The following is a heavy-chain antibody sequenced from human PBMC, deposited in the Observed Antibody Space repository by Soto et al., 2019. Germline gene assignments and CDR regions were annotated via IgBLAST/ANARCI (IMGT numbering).Heavy chain of an antibody. CDR2: IYYNGNT. CDR1: GASISSYY. V-gene: IGHV4-59*01. Sequence: QVQLRESGPGLVKPSETLSLTCTVSGASISSYYWSWIRQPPGKGLEWIGYIYYNGNTDYKPSLQSRVTISIEPSKSHFSLRLSSVTAADTAVYYCARDTGGIGGNDIDHWGQGTLVTVSS. CDR3: ARDTGGIGGNDIDH. J-gene: IGHJ4*02. D-gene: IGHD2-15*01.